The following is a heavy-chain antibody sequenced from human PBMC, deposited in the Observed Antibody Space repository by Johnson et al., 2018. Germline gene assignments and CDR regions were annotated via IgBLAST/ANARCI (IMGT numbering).Heavy chain of an antibody. V-gene: IGHV4-59*01. D-gene: IGHD3-10*02. CDR1: GGSISNSF. CDR3: AGGDVVRCPGDAFDI. CDR2: IYYNGNT. Sequence: QVQLQESGPGLVKPSETLSLTCTVSGGSISNSFWSWIRQPPGKRLEWIGHIYYNGNTNYNPSLKSRVTISLDTSKNQFSLNLRFVTAADTTVYCCAGGDVVRCPGDAFDIWGPGTRGTVSS. J-gene: IGHJ3*02.